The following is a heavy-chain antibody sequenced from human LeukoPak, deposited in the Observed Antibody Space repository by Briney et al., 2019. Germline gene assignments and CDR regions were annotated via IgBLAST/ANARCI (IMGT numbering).Heavy chain of an antibody. CDR2: ISSSSSYI. Sequence: GGSLRLSCAASGFTFSSYSMNWVRHAPGKGLEWVSSISSSSSYIYYADSVKGRFTISRDNAKNSLYLQMNSLRAEDTAVYYCARDYGGNSAFDYWGQGTLVTVSS. D-gene: IGHD4-23*01. CDR3: ARDYGGNSAFDY. CDR1: GFTFSSYS. V-gene: IGHV3-21*01. J-gene: IGHJ4*02.